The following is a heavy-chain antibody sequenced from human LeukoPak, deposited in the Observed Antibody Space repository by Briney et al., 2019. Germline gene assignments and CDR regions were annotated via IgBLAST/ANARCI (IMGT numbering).Heavy chain of an antibody. V-gene: IGHV3-23*01. CDR3: AKIEDSLAYCRGGTCYRHVGN. J-gene: IGHJ4*02. CDR1: GFTFSSYA. CDR2: ISGGGGST. Sequence: PGGSLRLSCAASGFTFSSYAMSWVRQAPGKGLEWVSAISGGGGSTYYADSVKGRFTISRDNSKNTLYLQMNSLRAEDTAAYYCAKIEDSLAYCRGGTCYRHVGNWGQGTLVTVSS. D-gene: IGHD2-15*01.